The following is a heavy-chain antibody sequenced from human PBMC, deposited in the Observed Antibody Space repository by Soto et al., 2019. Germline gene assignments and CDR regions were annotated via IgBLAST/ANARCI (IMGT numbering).Heavy chain of an antibody. CDR3: ATMGFCGPGCYSFDY. Sequence: ATVEVSSKVSGDTLSKLAIHWVRQAPGKGFEWMGGFDPEGSDTIYAQKFQGRVTMTSDTSTETAYMELESLTSEDTAFYYCATMGFCGPGCYSFDYWGQGTLVTVSS. J-gene: IGHJ4*02. CDR1: GDTLSKLA. D-gene: IGHD2-21*02. V-gene: IGHV1-24*01. CDR2: FDPEGSDT.